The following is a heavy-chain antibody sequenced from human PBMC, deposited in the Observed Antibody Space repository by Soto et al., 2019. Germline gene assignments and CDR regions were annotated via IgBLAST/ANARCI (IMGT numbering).Heavy chain of an antibody. CDR3: ARGNDAYFDL. CDR2: IYYSGST. J-gene: IGHJ2*01. D-gene: IGHD2-8*01. CDR1: GGSVSSGSYY. Sequence: QVQLQESGPGLVKPSETLSLTCTVSGGSVSSGSYYWSWIRQPPGKGLEWIGYIYYSGSTNYNPSLKSRVTISVDTSKNQCSLKLSSVTAADTAVYYCARGNDAYFDLWGRGTLVTVSS. V-gene: IGHV4-61*01.